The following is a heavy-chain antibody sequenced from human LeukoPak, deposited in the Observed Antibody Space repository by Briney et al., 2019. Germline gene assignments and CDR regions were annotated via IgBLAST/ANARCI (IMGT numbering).Heavy chain of an antibody. J-gene: IGHJ4*02. CDR2: ISAYNGNT. CDR1: GYTFTSYG. Sequence: GASVKVSCKASGYTFTSYGISWVRQAPGQGLEWMGWISAYNGNTNYAQKFQGRVTMTRNTSISTAYMELSSLRSEDTAVYYCARVRGGYSGYEYFFDYWGQGTLVTVSS. CDR3: ARVRGGYSGYEYFFDY. V-gene: IGHV1-18*01. D-gene: IGHD5-12*01.